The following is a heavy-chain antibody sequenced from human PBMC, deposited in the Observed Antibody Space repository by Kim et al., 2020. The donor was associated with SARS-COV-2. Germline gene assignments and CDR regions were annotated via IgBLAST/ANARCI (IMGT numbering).Heavy chain of an antibody. CDR1: GFTFSSDW. CDR2: IKQDGSEK. D-gene: IGHD3-9*01. J-gene: IGHJ6*02. Sequence: GGSLRLSCAASGFTFSSDWMSWVRQAPGKGLEWVANIKQDGSEKYYVDAVKGRFTISRDNAKNSLYLQMNSLRAEDTAVYYCARDPRYYDILTRAYYYYGIDVWGQGPTVTVSS. CDR3: ARDPRYYDILTRAYYYYGIDV. V-gene: IGHV3-7*03.